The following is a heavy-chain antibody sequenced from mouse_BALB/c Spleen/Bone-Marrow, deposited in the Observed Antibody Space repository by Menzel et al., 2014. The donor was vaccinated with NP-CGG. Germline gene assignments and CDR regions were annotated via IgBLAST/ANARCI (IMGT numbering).Heavy chain of an antibody. CDR3: ARSRTGFAY. J-gene: IGHJ3*01. V-gene: IGHV1-54*03. CDR2: INPGSGGT. CDR1: GYAFTNYL. Sequence: QVQLQQSGAELVRPGTSVKVSCKASGYAFTNYLIEWVKQRPGQGLEWIGVINPGSGGTNYNEKLKGKATLTADKSSSTAYMQLSSLTSDDSAVYFCARSRTGFAYWGQGTLVTVSA.